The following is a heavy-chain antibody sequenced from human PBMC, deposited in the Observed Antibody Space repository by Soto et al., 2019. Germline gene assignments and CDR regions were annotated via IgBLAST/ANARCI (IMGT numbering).Heavy chain of an antibody. V-gene: IGHV3-48*01. D-gene: IGHD3-22*01. Sequence: PGGSLRLSCAASGFIFSTYSMNWVRQGPGKGLEWVSYISSSSSTIFYTDSVKGRFTISRDNSRNTLFLQMNSLRAEDTAVYYCARDYYKYYDSSGYYRSPAYWGQGTLVTVSS. CDR2: ISSSSSTI. CDR1: GFIFSTYS. CDR3: ARDYYKYYDSSGYYRSPAY. J-gene: IGHJ4*02.